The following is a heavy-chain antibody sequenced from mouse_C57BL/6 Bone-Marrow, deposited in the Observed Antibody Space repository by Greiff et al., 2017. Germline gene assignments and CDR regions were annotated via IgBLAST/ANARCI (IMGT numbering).Heavy chain of an antibody. CDR1: GYTFTDYN. J-gene: IGHJ2*01. CDR3: ARESYGSSLYYFDY. Sequence: EVQLQQSGPELVKPGASVKIPCKASGYTFTDYNMDWVKQSHGKSLEWIGDINPNNGGTIYNQKFKGKATLTVDKSSSTAYMELRSLTSEDTSVYYCARESYGSSLYYFDYGGQGTTLTVTS. V-gene: IGHV1-18*01. D-gene: IGHD1-1*01. CDR2: INPNNGGT.